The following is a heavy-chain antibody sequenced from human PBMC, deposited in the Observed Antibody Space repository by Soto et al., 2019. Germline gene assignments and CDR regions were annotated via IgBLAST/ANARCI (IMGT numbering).Heavy chain of an antibody. CDR1: GGTLSGGT. CDR2: IIPILGIA. J-gene: IGHJ4*02. V-gene: IGHV1-69*02. D-gene: IGHD4-17*01. Sequence: SVNGSCKASGGTLSGGTVSWVRQAPGQGLEWMGRIIPILGIANYAQKLQGRVTITAHKSTSTAYMELSSLRSEDTAVYYCASVYGDYASYFDYWGQGTLVTVSS. CDR3: ASVYGDYASYFDY.